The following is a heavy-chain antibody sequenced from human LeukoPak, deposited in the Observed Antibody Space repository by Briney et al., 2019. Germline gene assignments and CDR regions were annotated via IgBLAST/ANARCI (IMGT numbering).Heavy chain of an antibody. CDR1: GFTFNIYW. J-gene: IGHJ4*02. CDR3: ARDRGYSPDY. V-gene: IGHV3-74*01. CDR2: INSDGSST. Sequence: GASLRLSCAASGFTFNIYWLHRVRQAPGKGLVWVAHINSDGSSTTYAGSVKGRFTISRDNAKNTLYLQMNSLRAEDTAVYYCARDRGYSPDYWGQGTLVTVSS. D-gene: IGHD5-18*01.